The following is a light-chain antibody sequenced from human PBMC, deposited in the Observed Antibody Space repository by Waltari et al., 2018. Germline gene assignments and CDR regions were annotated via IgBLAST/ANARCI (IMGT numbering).Light chain of an antibody. CDR2: HAS. Sequence: EVVLTQSPGTLSLSPGEGATLSCRASQSISHYLAWYQQKPGQAPRLLIYHASSRATGIPDRFSGSWSGTDFSLTISRLEPEDFAVYYCQHYVNLPATFGQGTKVEI. CDR3: QHYVNLPAT. J-gene: IGKJ1*01. CDR1: QSISHY. V-gene: IGKV3-20*01.